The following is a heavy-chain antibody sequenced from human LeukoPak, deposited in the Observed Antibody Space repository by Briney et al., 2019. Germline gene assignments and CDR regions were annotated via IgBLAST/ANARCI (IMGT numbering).Heavy chain of an antibody. Sequence: SETLSLTCAVYGGSFSGYYWSWIRQPPGKGLEWIGEINHSGSTNYNPSLKSRVTISVDTSKNQFSVKLSSVTAADTAVYYCARGAGYSSGWYLKSFYYGMDVWGQGTTVTVSS. D-gene: IGHD6-19*01. CDR2: INHSGST. CDR1: GGSFSGYY. CDR3: ARGAGYSSGWYLKSFYYGMDV. V-gene: IGHV4-34*01. J-gene: IGHJ6*02.